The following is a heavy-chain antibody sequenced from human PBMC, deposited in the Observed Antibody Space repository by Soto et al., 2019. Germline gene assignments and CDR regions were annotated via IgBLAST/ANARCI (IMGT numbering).Heavy chain of an antibody. CDR2: IYYSGST. CDR1: GGSISSYY. V-gene: IGHV4-59*01. D-gene: IGHD2-2*01. CDR3: ARDCSSTSCLDAFDI. J-gene: IGHJ3*02. Sequence: QVQLQESGPGLVKPSETLSLTCTVSGGSISSYYWSWIRQPPGKGLEWIGYIYYSGSTNYNPSLKSRATISVDTSKTQCSLKLSSVTAADTAVYYCARDCSSTSCLDAFDIWGQGTMVTVSS.